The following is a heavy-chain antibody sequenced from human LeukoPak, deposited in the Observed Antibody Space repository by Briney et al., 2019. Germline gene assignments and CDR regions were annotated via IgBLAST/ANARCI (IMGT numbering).Heavy chain of an antibody. CDR1: GFTFSSYA. D-gene: IGHD5-24*01. V-gene: IGHV3-30*04. Sequence: GGSLRLSCAASGFTFSSYAMHWVRQAPGKGLEWVAVMSYDGSNKYYADSVKGRFTISRDNSKNTLYLQMNSLRAEDTAVYYCASTDGYNNGAFDIWGQGTMVTVSS. CDR2: MSYDGSNK. CDR3: ASTDGYNNGAFDI. J-gene: IGHJ3*02.